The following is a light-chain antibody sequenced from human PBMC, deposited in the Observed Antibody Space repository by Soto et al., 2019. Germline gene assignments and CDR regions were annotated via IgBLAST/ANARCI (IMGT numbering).Light chain of an antibody. CDR3: QQYGSYRKT. Sequence: EMVLTQSPGTLSLSPGERATLSCRASQSVSSSYLAWYQQKPGQAPRLLIYGASSRATGIPDRFSGSGSGTDFTLTISRLEPEDFAVYYCQQYGSYRKTFGQGTKVDIK. CDR1: QSVSSSY. J-gene: IGKJ1*01. CDR2: GAS. V-gene: IGKV3-20*01.